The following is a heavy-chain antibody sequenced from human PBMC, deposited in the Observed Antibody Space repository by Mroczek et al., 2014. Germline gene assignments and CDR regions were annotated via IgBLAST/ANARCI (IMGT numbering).Heavy chain of an antibody. Sequence: QVQLQESGPGLVKPSQTLSLTCTVSGGSISSGGYYWSWIRQHPGKGLEWIGYIYYSGSTYYNPSLKSRVTISVDTSKNQFSLKLSSVTAADTAVYYCARVILFSSSWYDPTSGYFDLWGRGTLVTVSS. J-gene: IGHJ2*01. CDR1: GGSISSGGYY. V-gene: IGHV4-31*03. D-gene: IGHD6-13*01. CDR3: ARVILFSSSWYDPTSGYFDL. CDR2: IYYSGST.